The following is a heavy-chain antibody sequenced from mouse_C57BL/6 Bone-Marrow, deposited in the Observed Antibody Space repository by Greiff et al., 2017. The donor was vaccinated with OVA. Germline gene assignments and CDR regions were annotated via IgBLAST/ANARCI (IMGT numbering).Heavy chain of an antibody. D-gene: IGHD1-1*01. CDR2: INPNYGTT. Sequence: VPLKQSGPELVKPGASVKISCKASGYSFTDYNMNWVKQSNGKSLEWIGVINPNYGTTSYNQKFKGKATLTVAHSSSTAYMQLNSLTSEDSAVYYCARSRYGSSWAWFAYWGQGTLVTVSA. CDR1: GYSFTDYN. V-gene: IGHV1-39*01. CDR3: ARSRYGSSWAWFAY. J-gene: IGHJ3*01.